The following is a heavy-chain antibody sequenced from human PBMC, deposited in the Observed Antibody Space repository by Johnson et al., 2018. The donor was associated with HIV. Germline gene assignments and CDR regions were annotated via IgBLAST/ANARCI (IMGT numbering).Heavy chain of an antibody. Sequence: VQLVESGGGLVQPGGSLRLSCAASGFTFSNAWMSWVRQAPGKGLEWVGRIKSKTEGGTTDYAAPVKGRFTISRDDSKNTLYLQMNSLKTEDTAVYYCTTPRPNWGWNAFDIWGRGTMVTVSS. D-gene: IGHD7-27*01. CDR3: TTPRPNWGWNAFDI. CDR2: IKSKTEGGTT. J-gene: IGHJ3*02. CDR1: GFTFSNAW. V-gene: IGHV3-15*01.